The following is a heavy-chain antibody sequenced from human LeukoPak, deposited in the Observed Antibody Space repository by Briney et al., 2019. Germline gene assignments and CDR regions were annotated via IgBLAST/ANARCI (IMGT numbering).Heavy chain of an antibody. J-gene: IGHJ4*02. CDR2: INQDGTEK. D-gene: IGHD6-13*01. CDR3: AKDRRAAAGGFDY. Sequence: GGSLRLSCAASGFTFSSYWMSWVRQAPGEGLEWVAKINQDGTEKAYVDSVRGRFTISRDNSKNTLYLQMNSLRAEDTAVYYCAKDRRAAAGGFDYWGQGILVSVSS. CDR1: GFTFSSYW. V-gene: IGHV3-7*03.